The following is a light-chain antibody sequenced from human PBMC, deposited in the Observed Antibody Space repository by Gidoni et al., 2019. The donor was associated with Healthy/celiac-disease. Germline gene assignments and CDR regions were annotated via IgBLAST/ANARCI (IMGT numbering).Light chain of an antibody. CDR2: KAS. CDR3: QQYNSYLFT. V-gene: IGKV1-5*03. J-gene: IGKJ3*01. CDR1: QSISSW. Sequence: DIQMTQSPSTLSASVGDRVTITCRASQSISSWLAWYQQKPGKAPKLLIYKASSVESGVPSRSRGSGSGTEFTLTISSLQPDDFATYYCQQYNSYLFTFGPGTKVDIK.